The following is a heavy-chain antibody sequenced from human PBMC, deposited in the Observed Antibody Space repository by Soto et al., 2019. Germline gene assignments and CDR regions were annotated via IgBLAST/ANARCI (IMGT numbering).Heavy chain of an antibody. CDR1: GSTFSSYD. CDR2: ISPDGNNA. CDR3: VRDPSHGAFDI. J-gene: IGHJ3*02. V-gene: IGHV3-30-3*01. Sequence: QVQLVESGGDVVQPGRSLRLSCVASGSTFSSYDIHWVRQAPGKGLEWVAHISPDGNNAYYADSVKGRFTISRDNARNTVYRQVDSLRPEDTAVCHCVRDPSHGAFDIWGQGTLVTVSS.